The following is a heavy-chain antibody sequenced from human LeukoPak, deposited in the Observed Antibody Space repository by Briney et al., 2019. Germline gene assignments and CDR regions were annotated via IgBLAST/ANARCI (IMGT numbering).Heavy chain of an antibody. J-gene: IGHJ6*03. D-gene: IGHD3-9*01. CDR3: ARVANYDILTGYHVTRDHYYYYYMDV. CDR1: GFTFSDYY. Sequence: PGGSLRLSCAASGFTFSDYYMSWIRQAPGKGLEWVSYISSSGSTIYYADSVKGRFTISRDNAKNSLYLQMNSLRAEDTAVYYCARVANYDILTGYHVTRDHYYYYYMDVWGKGTTVTVSS. CDR2: ISSSGSTI. V-gene: IGHV3-11*04.